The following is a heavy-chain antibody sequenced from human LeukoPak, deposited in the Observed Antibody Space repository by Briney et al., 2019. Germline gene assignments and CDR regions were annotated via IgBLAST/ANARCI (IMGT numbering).Heavy chain of an antibody. Sequence: GGSLRLSCAASGFTFRNFAMGWVRQSPGKGLEWVSVISAGDGDNPYYADSVKGRFSISRDNSNCTLHLQMNSLRVEDTAVFYCAKFKGHYYYDSSGFCDNWGQGTLVTVSS. D-gene: IGHD3-22*01. CDR2: ISAGDGDNP. CDR1: GFTFRNFA. J-gene: IGHJ4*02. CDR3: AKFKGHYYYDSSGFCDN. V-gene: IGHV3-23*01.